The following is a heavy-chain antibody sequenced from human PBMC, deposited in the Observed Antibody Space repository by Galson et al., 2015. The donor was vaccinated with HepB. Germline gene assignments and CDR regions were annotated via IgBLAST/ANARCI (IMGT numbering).Heavy chain of an antibody. CDR3: AKERQHLEPYFFDS. CDR2: ITGAGEGT. CDR1: GFTFSTYA. D-gene: IGHD5-24*01. V-gene: IGHV3-23*01. J-gene: IGHJ4*02. Sequence: LRLSCAASGFTFSTYAMYWVRQAPGKGLEWVSAITGAGEGTYYAGSVKGRFTISRDNSKNTLYLQMNSLRAEDTAIYYFAKERQHLEPYFFDSWGQGTLVTVSS.